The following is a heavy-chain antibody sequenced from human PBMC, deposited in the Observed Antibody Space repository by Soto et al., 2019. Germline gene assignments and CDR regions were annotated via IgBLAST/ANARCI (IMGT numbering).Heavy chain of an antibody. CDR3: ARGSPPYYYDSSGSDDAFDI. J-gene: IGHJ3*02. D-gene: IGHD3-22*01. Sequence: PSETLSLTCAVSGYSISSGYYWGWIRQPPGKGLEWIGSIYHSGSTYYNPSLKSRVTISVDTSKNQFSLKLSSVTAADTAVYYCARGSPPYYYDSSGSDDAFDIWGQGTMVTVSS. CDR1: GYSISSGYY. V-gene: IGHV4-38-2*01. CDR2: IYHSGST.